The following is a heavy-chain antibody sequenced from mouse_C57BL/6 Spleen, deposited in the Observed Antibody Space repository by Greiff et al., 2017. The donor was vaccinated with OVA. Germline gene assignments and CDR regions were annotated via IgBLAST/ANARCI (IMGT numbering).Heavy chain of an antibody. CDR1: GYTFTSYW. V-gene: IGHV1-64*01. D-gene: IGHD1-1*01. Sequence: QVQLQQPGAELVKPGASVKLSCKASGYTFTSYWMHWVKQRPGQGLEWIGMIHPNSGSTNYNEKFKSKATLTVDKSSSTAYMQLSSLTSEDSAVYYCARSGVYYGSSSYWYFDVWGTGTTVTVSS. CDR2: IHPNSGST. CDR3: ARSGVYYGSSSYWYFDV. J-gene: IGHJ1*03.